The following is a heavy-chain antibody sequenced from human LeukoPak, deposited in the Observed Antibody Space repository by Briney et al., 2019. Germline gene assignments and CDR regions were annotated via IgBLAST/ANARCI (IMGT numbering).Heavy chain of an antibody. V-gene: IGHV4-4*02. Sequence: PSETLSLTCSVSIGSISSSKWWSWVRQSPVKGLEWIGEIYLYGTTNYNPSFTSRVTMSVDRSRNQFSLKLTSVTAADTAVYYCATRPKFMSTYFDLWGRGTLVTVSS. CDR1: IGSISSSKW. CDR2: IYLYGTT. J-gene: IGHJ2*01. CDR3: ATRPKFMSTYFDL. D-gene: IGHD5/OR15-5a*01.